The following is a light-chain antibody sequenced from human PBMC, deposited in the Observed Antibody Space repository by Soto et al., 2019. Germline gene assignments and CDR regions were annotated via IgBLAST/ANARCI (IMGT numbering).Light chain of an antibody. V-gene: IGLV2-14*03. CDR2: EVS. CDR1: SSDVGGYSY. Sequence: QSALTQPASVSGSPGQSITISCTGTSSDVGGYSYVSWYQQHPGKAPKLKIYEVSNRPSGVSNRFSGSKSGYTASLTISELQAEDEADYYCTSFTSSSTWVFGGGTKLTVL. CDR3: TSFTSSSTWV. J-gene: IGLJ3*02.